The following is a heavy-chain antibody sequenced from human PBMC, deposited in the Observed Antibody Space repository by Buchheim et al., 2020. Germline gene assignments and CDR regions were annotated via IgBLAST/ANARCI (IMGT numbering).Heavy chain of an antibody. CDR1: GYTFTSYY. Sequence: QVQLVQSGAEVKKPGASVKGSCKASGYTFTSYYMHWVRQAPGQGLEWMGIINPSGGSTSYAQKFQGRVTMTRDTSTSTVYMELSSLRSEDTAVYYCARDFQTGEDWLFSYFDYWGQGTL. CDR2: INPSGGST. V-gene: IGHV1-46*01. D-gene: IGHD3/OR15-3a*01. J-gene: IGHJ4*02. CDR3: ARDFQTGEDWLFSYFDY.